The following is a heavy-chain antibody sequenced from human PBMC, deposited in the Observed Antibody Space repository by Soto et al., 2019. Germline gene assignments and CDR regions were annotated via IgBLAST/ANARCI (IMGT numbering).Heavy chain of an antibody. V-gene: IGHV3-33*01. Sequence: QVQLVESGGGVVQPGRSLRLSCAASGFTFSSYGMHWVRQAPGKGLEWVAVIWYDGSNKYYADSVKGRFTISRDNSKNTLYLQMNSLRAEDTAVYYCARVSMARGVTPRSYYYYGMDVWGQGTTVTVSS. J-gene: IGHJ6*02. CDR3: ARVSMARGVTPRSYYYYGMDV. CDR2: IWYDGSNK. CDR1: GFTFSSYG. D-gene: IGHD3-10*01.